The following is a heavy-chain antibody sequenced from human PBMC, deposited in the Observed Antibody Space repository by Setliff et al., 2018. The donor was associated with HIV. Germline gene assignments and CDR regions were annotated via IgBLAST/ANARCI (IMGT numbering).Heavy chain of an antibody. CDR2: IYTSGTT. V-gene: IGHV4-61*09. J-gene: IGHJ5*02. CDR3: ARLVEAYDSSGYFFNWFDP. Sequence: TLSLTCTVSGGSISSGSYYWSWIRQPAGKGLEWIGHIYTSGTTNFNPSLQSRVTISVDTSKNQFSLKLSSVTAADTAVYYCARLVEAYDSSGYFFNWFDPWGQGTLVTVSS. CDR1: GGSISSGSYY. D-gene: IGHD3-22*01.